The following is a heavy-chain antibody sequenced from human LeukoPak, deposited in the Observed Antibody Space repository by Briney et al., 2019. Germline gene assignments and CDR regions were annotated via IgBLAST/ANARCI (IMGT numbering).Heavy chain of an antibody. CDR3: AIDSTYGYYSSGYDY. V-gene: IGHV4-31*03. CDR1: GGSISSGDYY. D-gene: IGHD3-22*01. J-gene: IGHJ4*02. Sequence: SETLSLTCTVSGGSISSGDYYWSWIRQHPGKGLEWIGYIYYSGSTYYNPSLKIRVTISVYTSTNHFSLNLSSVTATDTAVYNCAIDSTYGYYSSGYDYWGQGTLVTVSS. CDR2: IYYSGST.